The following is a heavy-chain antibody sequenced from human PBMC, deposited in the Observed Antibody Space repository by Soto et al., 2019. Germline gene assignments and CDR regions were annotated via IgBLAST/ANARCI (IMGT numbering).Heavy chain of an antibody. Sequence: GASVKVSCKASGYTFTSYGISWVRQAPGQGLEWMGWISAYNGNTNYAQKLQGRVTMTTDTSTSTAYMELRSLRSDDTAVYYCAREPPSDIVVVPAAMTNDYWGQGTLVTVSS. CDR2: ISAYNGNT. D-gene: IGHD2-2*01. CDR3: AREPPSDIVVVPAAMTNDY. CDR1: GYTFTSYG. V-gene: IGHV1-18*01. J-gene: IGHJ4*02.